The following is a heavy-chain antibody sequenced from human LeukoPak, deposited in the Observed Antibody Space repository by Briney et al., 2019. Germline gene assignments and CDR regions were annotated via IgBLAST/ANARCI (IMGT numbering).Heavy chain of an antibody. J-gene: IGHJ3*02. CDR3: ARGWEFYDSNGYVFDI. V-gene: IGHV4-59*01. CDR1: GGSINNYY. D-gene: IGHD3-22*01. Sequence: SETLSLTCTVSGGSINNYYCSWIRQSPGKGLEWIGSRLFTGSASYNSPLRSRATISMGTSKNQFSLKLTSVTAADTAVYYCARGWEFYDSNGYVFDIWGQGKMVSVAS. CDR2: RLFTGSA.